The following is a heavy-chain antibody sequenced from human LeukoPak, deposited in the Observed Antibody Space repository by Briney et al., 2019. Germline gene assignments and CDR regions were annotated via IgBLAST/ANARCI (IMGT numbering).Heavy chain of an antibody. CDR3: AKAYYYDSSGYPLDY. V-gene: IGHV3-23*01. CDR2: ISGRGGST. D-gene: IGHD3-22*01. Sequence: GGSLRLSCAASGFTFSSYAMSWVRQAPGEGLEWVSAISGRGGSTYYADSVKGRFTISRDNSKNTLYLQMNSLRAEDTAVYYCAKAYYYDSSGYPLDYWGQGTLVTVSS. J-gene: IGHJ4*02. CDR1: GFTFSSYA.